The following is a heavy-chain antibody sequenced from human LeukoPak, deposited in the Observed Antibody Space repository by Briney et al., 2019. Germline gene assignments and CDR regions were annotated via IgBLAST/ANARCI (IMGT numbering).Heavy chain of an antibody. Sequence: SGPTLVNPTQTLTLKSTFSGFSLSSDRMGVGWIRQPPGKALEWLALIYWDDDKRYSPSLKSRLTITKDTSKNQVVLTMTNMDPVDTATYYCAHSYSMRINDYWGQGTLVTVSS. CDR2: IYWDDDK. CDR1: GFSLSSDRMG. CDR3: AHSYSMRINDY. D-gene: IGHD2/OR15-2a*01. J-gene: IGHJ4*02. V-gene: IGHV2-5*02.